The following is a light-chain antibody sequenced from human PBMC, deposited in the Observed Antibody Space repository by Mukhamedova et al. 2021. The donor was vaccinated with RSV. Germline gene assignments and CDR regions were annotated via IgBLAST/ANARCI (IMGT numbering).Light chain of an antibody. V-gene: IGKV1-33*01. CDR3: QQYNRLPFT. J-gene: IGKJ3*01. Sequence: WYQRRVHGKAPKLLIYDATNLQTGVPSRFSGSGSGAHFTLTITSLQTEDIATYYCQQYNRLPFTFGPVTTVDIK. CDR2: DAT.